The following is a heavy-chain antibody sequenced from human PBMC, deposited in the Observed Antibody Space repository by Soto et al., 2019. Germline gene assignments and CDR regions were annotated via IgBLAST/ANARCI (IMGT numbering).Heavy chain of an antibody. CDR3: AHRLGYSLYFDY. CDR1: GFSLSTSGVG. D-gene: IGHD5-18*01. V-gene: IGHV2-5*02. Sequence: QITLKESGPTLVKPTQTLTLTCTFSGFSLSTSGVGVGWIRQPPEKALEWLAFIYWDDDKRYSPSLKSRLTITKDTSKNQVVLTMTNMDPVDTATYYCAHRLGYSLYFDYWGQGTLVTVSS. CDR2: IYWDDDK. J-gene: IGHJ4*02.